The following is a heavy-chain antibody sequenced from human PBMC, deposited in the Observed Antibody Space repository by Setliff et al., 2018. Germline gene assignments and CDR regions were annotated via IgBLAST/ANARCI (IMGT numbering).Heavy chain of an antibody. D-gene: IGHD2-2*03. CDR2: ISGRSSRI. Sequence: PGGSLRLSCAASGFMFSSYSMNWVRQAPGKGLEWLSSISGRSSRIYYAGSVKGRFTISRDNAKNTLYLQMDSLGAGDTAVYYCAKVPTMDWGQGTLVTVSS. V-gene: IGHV3-21*04. J-gene: IGHJ4*02. CDR3: AKVPTMD. CDR1: GFMFSSYS.